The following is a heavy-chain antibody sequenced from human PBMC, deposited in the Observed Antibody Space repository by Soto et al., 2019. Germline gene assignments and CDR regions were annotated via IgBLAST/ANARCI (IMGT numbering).Heavy chain of an antibody. V-gene: IGHV1-46*01. Sequence: VKVSCKASGYTFTSYYMHWVRQAPGQGLEWMGIINPSGGSTSYAQKFQGRVTMTRDTSTSTVYMELSSLRSEDTAVYYCARDVRDSSSSADAFDIWGQGTMVTVSS. CDR1: GYTFTSYY. CDR2: INPSGGST. D-gene: IGHD6-13*01. CDR3: ARDVRDSSSSADAFDI. J-gene: IGHJ3*02.